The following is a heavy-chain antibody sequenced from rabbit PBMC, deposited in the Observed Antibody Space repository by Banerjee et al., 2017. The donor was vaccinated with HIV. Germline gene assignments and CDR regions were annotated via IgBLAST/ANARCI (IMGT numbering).Heavy chain of an antibody. D-gene: IGHD4-2*01. CDR3: AREQYAGYAGYGL. Sequence: QSLEESGGDLVKPGASLTLTCTASGFTISDSYWTCWVRQAPGKGLEWIGCIYSSSDSNYYASWAKGRFTISKTSSTTVTLQMTSLTAADTATYFCAREQYAGYAGYGLWGPGTLVTVS. V-gene: IGHV1S40*01. CDR2: IYSSSDSN. J-gene: IGHJ3*01. CDR1: GFTISDSYW.